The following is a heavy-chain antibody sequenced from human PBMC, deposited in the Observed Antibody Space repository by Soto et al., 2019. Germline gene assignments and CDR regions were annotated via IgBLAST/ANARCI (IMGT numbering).Heavy chain of an antibody. J-gene: IGHJ6*02. D-gene: IGHD6-25*01. Sequence: ASVKVSCKASGYTFTSYAMHWVRPAPGQRLEWMGWINAGNGNTKYSQKFQGRVTMTRDTSTSTVYMELSSLRSEDTAVYYCAREGKQRPEKYYYGMDVWGQGATVTVSS. V-gene: IGHV1-3*01. CDR2: INAGNGNT. CDR1: GYTFTSYA. CDR3: AREGKQRPEKYYYGMDV.